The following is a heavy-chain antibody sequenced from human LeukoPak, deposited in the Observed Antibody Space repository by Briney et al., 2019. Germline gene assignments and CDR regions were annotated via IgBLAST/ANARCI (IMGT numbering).Heavy chain of an antibody. CDR2: ISWNSGSK. J-gene: IGHJ4*02. CDR3: AKDIVKRSSSWYGLGN. V-gene: IGHV3-9*01. Sequence: GGSLRLSCAASGFTFDDYAMHWVRQAPGKGLEWVSGISWNSGSKAYADSVKGRFTVSRDNPKNSIYLEMSSLRFEDTAFYYCAKDIVKRSSSWYGLGNWGQGTLVTVSS. D-gene: IGHD6-13*01. CDR1: GFTFDDYA.